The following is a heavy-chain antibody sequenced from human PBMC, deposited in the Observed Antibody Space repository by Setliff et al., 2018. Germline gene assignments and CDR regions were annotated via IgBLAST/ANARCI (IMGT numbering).Heavy chain of an antibody. D-gene: IGHD2-2*01. CDR1: GFTFSNYA. V-gene: IGHV3-64*02. Sequence: HPGGSLRLSCAASGFTFSNYAMHWVRQAPGKGLEYVSAISSNGGSTYYADSVKGRFTISRDNSKNTLYLQMGSLRGEDMAVYYCARGVYCSSTSCSPGLNWFDPWGQGTLVTVSS. CDR3: ARGVYCSSTSCSPGLNWFDP. CDR2: ISSNGGST. J-gene: IGHJ5*02.